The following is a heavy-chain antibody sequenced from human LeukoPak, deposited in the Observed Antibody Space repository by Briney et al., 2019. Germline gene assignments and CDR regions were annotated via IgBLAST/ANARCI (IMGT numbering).Heavy chain of an antibody. J-gene: IGHJ6*03. V-gene: IGHV4-39*07. D-gene: IGHD1-26*01. Sequence: WVRQPPGKGLEWIGSIYYSGSTYYNPSLKSRVTISVDTSKNQFSLKLSSVTAADTAVYYCARVRGSSGSYLTYYYYYYMDVWGKGTTVTVSS. CDR3: ARVRGSSGSYLTYYYYYYMDV. CDR2: IYYSGST.